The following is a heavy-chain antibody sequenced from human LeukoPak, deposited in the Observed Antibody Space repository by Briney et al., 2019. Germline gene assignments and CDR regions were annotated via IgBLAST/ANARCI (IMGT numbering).Heavy chain of an antibody. J-gene: IGHJ5*02. V-gene: IGHV4-30-4*08. CDR1: GGSISSGTYY. Sequence: PSQTLSLTCTVSGGSISSGTYYWSWIRQHRGKGLEWIGYIYYSGSTNYNPSLKSRVAISITTSKNQFSLKLSSVTAADTAVYYCARHSIVATIHSSGWYGNWFDPWGQGTLVTVSS. CDR3: ARHSIVATIHSSGWYGNWFDP. CDR2: IYYSGST. D-gene: IGHD6-19*01.